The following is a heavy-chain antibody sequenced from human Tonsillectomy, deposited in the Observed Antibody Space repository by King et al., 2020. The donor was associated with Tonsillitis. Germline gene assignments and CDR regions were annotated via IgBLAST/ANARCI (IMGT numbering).Heavy chain of an antibody. Sequence: QLQESGPGLVKPSETLSLTCAVSDFSLSSGWYWGWIRQSPGKGLEWIGSIFHTGSTYYNPSLRSRVTISLDTSKNQFSLTPNSVTAADTAVYYCAGDWGLAVAGFSLSRAFVYWGQRAQVTVSS. V-gene: IGHV4-38-2*02. D-gene: IGHD6-19*01. CDR2: IFHTGST. CDR1: DFSLSSGWY. CDR3: AGDWGLAVAGFSLSRAFVY. J-gene: IGHJ4*02.